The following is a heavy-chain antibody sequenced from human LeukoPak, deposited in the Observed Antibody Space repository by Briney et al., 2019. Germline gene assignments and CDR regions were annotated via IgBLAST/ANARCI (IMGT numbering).Heavy chain of an antibody. CDR1: GFTFSSYA. Sequence: QSGGSLRLSCAASGFTFSSYAMSWVRQAPGKGLEWVSVISGSGGSTYYADSVKGRFTISRDNAKNSLYLQMNSLRAEDTAVYYCARIGYDYVWGSYHKRPDYWGQGTLVTVSS. J-gene: IGHJ4*02. D-gene: IGHD3-16*02. CDR2: ISGSGGST. CDR3: ARIGYDYVWGSYHKRPDY. V-gene: IGHV3-23*01.